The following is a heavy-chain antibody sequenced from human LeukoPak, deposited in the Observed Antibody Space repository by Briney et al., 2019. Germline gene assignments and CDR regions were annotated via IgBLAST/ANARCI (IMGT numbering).Heavy chain of an antibody. Sequence: SETLSLTCTVSVGSLSTYFWSWIRQPPGKGLEWIGHIYYSGSTTYNPSLQSRVTISLDASKNQFSLRLSSVTAADTAVYYCARHKTGGTYPLDYWGQGTLVNVSS. CDR3: ARHKTGGTYPLDY. CDR1: VGSLSTYF. J-gene: IGHJ4*02. D-gene: IGHD1-26*01. V-gene: IGHV4-59*08. CDR2: IYYSGST.